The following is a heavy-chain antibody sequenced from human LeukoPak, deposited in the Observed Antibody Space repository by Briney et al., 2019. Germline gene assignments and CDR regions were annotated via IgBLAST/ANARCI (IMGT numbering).Heavy chain of an antibody. CDR2: IYWDDDK. V-gene: IGHV2-5*02. J-gene: IGHJ4*02. D-gene: IGHD3-9*01. Sequence: SGPTLVNPTRTLTLTCTFSGFSLSTSGVGVGWIRQPPGKALEWLALIYWDDDKRYSPSLKSRLTITKDTSKNQVVLTMTNMDPVDTATYYCAHSRSVLRYFDWPLSHFDYWGQGTLVTVSS. CDR3: AHSRSVLRYFDWPLSHFDY. CDR1: GFSLSTSGVG.